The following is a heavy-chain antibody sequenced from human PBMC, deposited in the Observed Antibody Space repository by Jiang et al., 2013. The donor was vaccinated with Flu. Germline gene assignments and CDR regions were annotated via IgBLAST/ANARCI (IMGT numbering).Heavy chain of an antibody. CDR2: IKTKIDGGTA. V-gene: IGHV3-15*07. J-gene: IGHJ4*02. D-gene: IGHD4-17*01. Sequence: VQLLESGGGFVKPGGSLRLSCEASGFIFDNAWMHWVRQAPGKGLEWVGRIKTKIDGGTADYAAPVKGRFTVSRDDSKSTLYLEMNSLKTEDTAVYYCTTNYGDYFWSSFDFWGQGTLVYRFL. CDR3: TTNYGDYFWSSFDF. CDR1: GFIFDNAW.